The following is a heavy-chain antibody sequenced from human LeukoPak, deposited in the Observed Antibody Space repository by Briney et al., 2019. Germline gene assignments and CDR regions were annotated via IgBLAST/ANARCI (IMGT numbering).Heavy chain of an antibody. CDR3: ASSIPYYYGMDV. CDR1: GFTFSGYC. Sequence: GGSVRVSCAASGFTFSGYCMRWVRQDPGKGLVWVSRINSDGSSTSYADSVKGRFTISRDNAKNTLYLQMNSLRAEDTAVYYCASSIPYYYGMDVWGQGTTVTVSS. CDR2: INSDGSST. J-gene: IGHJ6*02. V-gene: IGHV3-74*01.